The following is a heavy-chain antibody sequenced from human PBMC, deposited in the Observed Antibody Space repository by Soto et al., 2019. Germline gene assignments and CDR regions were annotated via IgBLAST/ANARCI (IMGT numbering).Heavy chain of an antibody. CDR3: AREGLGVGYGMDV. CDR1: GFTFSSYA. J-gene: IGHJ6*02. V-gene: IGHV3-30-3*01. D-gene: IGHD3-3*01. CDR2: ISYDGSNK. Sequence: QVQLVESGGGVVQPGRSLRLSCAASGFTFSSYAMHWVRQAPGKGLEWVAVISYDGSNKYYADSVKGRFTISRDNSKNTLYLQMNSLRAEDTAVYYCAREGLGVGYGMDVWGQGTTVTVSS.